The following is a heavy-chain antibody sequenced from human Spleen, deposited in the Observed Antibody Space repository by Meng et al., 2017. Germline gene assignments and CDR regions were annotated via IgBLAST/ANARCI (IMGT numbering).Heavy chain of an antibody. J-gene: IGHJ6*02. CDR1: GYTFPDYW. CDR3: ARAVGATRYYYYGMDV. CDR2: IIPIFGTA. V-gene: IGHV1-69*06. Sequence: SVKVSCKASGYTFPDYWLHWVRQAPGQGLEWMGGIIPIFGTANYAQKFQGRVTITADKSTSTAYMELSSLRSEDTAVYYCARAVGATRYYYYGMDVWGQGTTVTVSS. D-gene: IGHD1-26*01.